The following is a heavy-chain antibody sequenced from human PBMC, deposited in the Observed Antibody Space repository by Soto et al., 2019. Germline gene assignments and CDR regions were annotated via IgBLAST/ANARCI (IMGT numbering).Heavy chain of an antibody. J-gene: IGHJ6*04. Sequence: EVQLVESGGGLVQPGGSLRLSCAASGFTVSSNYMSWVRQAPGKGLEWDSVIYSGGSTYYADSVKGRFTISRDNSKNTLYLQMNILRAEDTSVYSCAGAGAGSSSWSCGFYYYGMDFWGKGTTVTVAS. D-gene: IGHD6-13*01. V-gene: IGHV3-66*01. CDR1: GFTVSSNY. CDR2: IYSGGST. CDR3: AGAGAGSSSWSCGFYYYGMDF.